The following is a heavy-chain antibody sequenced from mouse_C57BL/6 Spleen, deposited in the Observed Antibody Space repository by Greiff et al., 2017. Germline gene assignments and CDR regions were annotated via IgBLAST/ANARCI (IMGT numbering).Heavy chain of an antibody. Sequence: EVKLQQSGPELVKPGASVKIPCKASGYTFTDYNMDWVKQSHGKSLEWIGDINPNNGGTIYNQKFKGKATLTVDKSSSTAYMELRSLTSEDTAVYYCARRVYYYGSSPFAYWGQGTLVTVSA. CDR2: INPNNGGT. D-gene: IGHD1-1*01. CDR1: GYTFTDYN. J-gene: IGHJ3*01. V-gene: IGHV1-18*01. CDR3: ARRVYYYGSSPFAY.